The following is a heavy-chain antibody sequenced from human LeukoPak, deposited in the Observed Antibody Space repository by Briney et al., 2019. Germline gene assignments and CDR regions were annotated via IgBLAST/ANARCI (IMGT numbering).Heavy chain of an antibody. CDR2: IKSKTDGGTT. V-gene: IGHV3-15*01. D-gene: IGHD5-18*01. CDR3: TTDHSYGSNYYYYGMDV. J-gene: IGHJ6*02. Sequence: GGSLRLSCAASGFTFSNAWMSWVRQAPGKGLEWVGRIKSKTDGGTTDYAAPVKGRFTISRDDSKNTLYLQMNSLKTEDTAVYYRTTDHSYGSNYYYYGMDVWGQGTTVTVSS. CDR1: GFTFSNAW.